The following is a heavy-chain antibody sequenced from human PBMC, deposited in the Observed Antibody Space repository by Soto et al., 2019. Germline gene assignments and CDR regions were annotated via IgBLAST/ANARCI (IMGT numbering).Heavy chain of an antibody. D-gene: IGHD6-6*01. Sequence: SQTLSLTCAISGDSVSSNSAAWNWIRQSPSRGLEWLGRTYYRSKWYNDYAVSVKSRITINPDTSKNQFSLQLNSVTPEDTAVYYCARDFTHYSRSSPHWIHPPGQATLVSGSS. CDR3: ARDFTHYSRSSPHWIHP. CDR2: TYYRSKWYN. J-gene: IGHJ5*02. V-gene: IGHV6-1*01. CDR1: GDSVSSNSAA.